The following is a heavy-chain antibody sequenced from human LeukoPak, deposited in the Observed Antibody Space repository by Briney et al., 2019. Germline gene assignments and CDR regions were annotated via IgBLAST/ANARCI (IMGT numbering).Heavy chain of an antibody. CDR3: ARLVGVEYYYDSSGYYPNSFDY. Sequence: PSETLSLTCTVSGGSISSSSYYWGWLRQPPGKGLEGIGNIYYSGSTYYNPSLKSRVTISVDTSKNQFSLKLSSVTAADTAVYYCARLVGVEYYYDSSGYYPNSFDYWGQGTLVTVSS. J-gene: IGHJ4*02. D-gene: IGHD3-22*01. CDR1: GGSISSSSYY. CDR2: IYYSGST. V-gene: IGHV4-39*01.